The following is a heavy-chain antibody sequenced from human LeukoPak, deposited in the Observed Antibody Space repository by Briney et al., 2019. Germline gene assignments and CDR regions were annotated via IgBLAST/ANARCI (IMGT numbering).Heavy chain of an antibody. CDR3: ARSPVGMATKLISYYFDY. D-gene: IGHD5-24*01. J-gene: IGHJ4*02. V-gene: IGHV4-31*03. CDR1: GGSISSGGYY. Sequence: SETLSLTCTVSGGSISSGGYYWSWIRQHPGKGLEWIGYIYYSGSTYYNPSLKSRVTISVDTSKNQFSLKLSSVTAADTAVYYCARSPVGMATKLISYYFDYWGQGTLVTVSS. CDR2: IYYSGST.